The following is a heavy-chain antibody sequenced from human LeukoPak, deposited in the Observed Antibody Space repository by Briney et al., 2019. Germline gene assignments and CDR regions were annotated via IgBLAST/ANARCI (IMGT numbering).Heavy chain of an antibody. V-gene: IGHV1-18*01. CDR3: ARGQSSTSQPYYFDY. Sequence: ASVKVSCEASGYTFTSYGISWVRQAPGQGLEWMGWISAYNGNTNYAQKLQGRVTMTTDTSTSTAYMELRSLRSDDTAVYYCARGQSSTSQPYYFDYWGQGTQVTVSS. D-gene: IGHD2-2*01. J-gene: IGHJ4*02. CDR1: GYTFTSYG. CDR2: ISAYNGNT.